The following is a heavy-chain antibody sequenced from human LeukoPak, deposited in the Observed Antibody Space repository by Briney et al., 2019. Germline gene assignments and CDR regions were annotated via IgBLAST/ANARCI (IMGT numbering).Heavy chain of an antibody. D-gene: IGHD3-16*01. CDR3: ARDNYDYVWGSFGPQANWFDP. CDR1: GGSISSSSYY. J-gene: IGHJ5*02. CDR2: IYYSGST. Sequence: SETLSLTCTVSGGSISSSSYYWGWIRQPPGKGLEWIGSIYYSGSTYYNPSLKSRVTISVDTSKNQFSLKLSSVTAADTAVYYCARDNYDYVWGSFGPQANWFDPWGQGTLVTVSS. V-gene: IGHV4-39*07.